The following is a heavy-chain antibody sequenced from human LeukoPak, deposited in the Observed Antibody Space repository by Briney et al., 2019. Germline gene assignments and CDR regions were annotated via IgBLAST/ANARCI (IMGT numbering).Heavy chain of an antibody. Sequence: SETLSLTCTVSGGSISSYYWSWIRQPPGKGLEWIWYIYYSGSTNYNPSLKSRVTISVDTSKNQFSLKLSSVTAADTAVYYCARVTTVTTSVGCRGMDVWGKGPTVTVSS. CDR1: GGSISSYY. CDR2: IYYSGST. V-gene: IGHV4-59*01. J-gene: IGHJ6*04. D-gene: IGHD4-17*01. CDR3: ARVTTVTTSVGCRGMDV.